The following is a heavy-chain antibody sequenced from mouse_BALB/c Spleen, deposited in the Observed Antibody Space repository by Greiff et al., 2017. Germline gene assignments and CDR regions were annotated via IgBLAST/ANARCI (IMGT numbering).Heavy chain of an antibody. V-gene: IGHV1S81*02. CDR2: INPSNGRT. CDR3: ARWGLLLVFFDY. D-gene: IGHD2-3*01. J-gene: IGHJ2*01. CDR1: GYTFPSYW. Sequence: QVQLQQPGAELVKPGASVKLSCKASGYTFPSYWMHWVKQRPGQGLEWIGEINPSNGRTNYNEKFKSKATLTVDKSSSTAYMQLSSLTSEDSAVYYCARWGLLLVFFDYWGQGTTLTVSS.